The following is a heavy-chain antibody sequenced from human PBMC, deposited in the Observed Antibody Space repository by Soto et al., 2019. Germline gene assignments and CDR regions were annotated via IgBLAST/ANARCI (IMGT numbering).Heavy chain of an antibody. CDR1: GFTFSSYA. D-gene: IGHD6-19*01. Sequence: PGGSLRLSCAASGFTFSSYAMHWVRQTPGKGLEWVAVISYDGSNKYYADSVKGRFTISRDNSKNTLYLQMNSLRAEDTAVYYCARDSVAVADTYYFDYWGQGTLVTVSS. V-gene: IGHV3-30-3*01. CDR2: ISYDGSNK. CDR3: ARDSVAVADTYYFDY. J-gene: IGHJ4*02.